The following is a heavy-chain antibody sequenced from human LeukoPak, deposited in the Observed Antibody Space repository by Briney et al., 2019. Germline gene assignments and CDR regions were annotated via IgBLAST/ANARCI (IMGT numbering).Heavy chain of an antibody. CDR2: TYYRSERHS. Sequence: SQTLSLTCAISGDSVSSNSAAWNWIRQSPSRGLEWLGRTYYRSERHSDYALFMQSRITINPDTSKNQFSLQLNSVAPEDTAVYYCASGWALNNWGQGTLVTVSS. CDR3: ASGWALNN. CDR1: GDSVSSNSAA. D-gene: IGHD1-26*01. V-gene: IGHV6-1*01. J-gene: IGHJ4*02.